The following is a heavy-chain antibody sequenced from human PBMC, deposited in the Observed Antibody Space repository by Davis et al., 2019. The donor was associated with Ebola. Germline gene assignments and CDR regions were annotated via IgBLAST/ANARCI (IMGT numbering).Heavy chain of an antibody. CDR2: IKQDGSEK. J-gene: IGHJ6*02. V-gene: IGHV3-7*03. CDR3: ARVGGIVATTDRRVSYYYGMDV. CDR1: GFTFSSYW. Sequence: PGGSLRLSCAASGFTFSSYWMSWVRQAPGKGLEWVANIKQDGSEKYYVDSVKGRFTISRDNAKNSLYLQMNSLRAEDTAVYYCARVGGIVATTDRRVSYYYGMDVWGQGTTVTVSS. D-gene: IGHD5-12*01.